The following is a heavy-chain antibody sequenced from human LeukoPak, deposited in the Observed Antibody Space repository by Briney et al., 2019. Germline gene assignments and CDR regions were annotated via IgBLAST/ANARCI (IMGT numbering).Heavy chain of an antibody. CDR1: GFTFSSYA. D-gene: IGHD3-3*01. CDR3: ASGHPPRGVNYFDY. Sequence: GRSLRLSCAASGFTFSSYAMHWVRQAPGKGLEWVAVISYDGSNKYYADSVKGRFTISRDNSKNTLYLQMNSLRTEDTAVYYCASGHPPRGVNYFDYWGQGTLVAVSS. V-gene: IGHV3-30-3*01. CDR2: ISYDGSNK. J-gene: IGHJ4*02.